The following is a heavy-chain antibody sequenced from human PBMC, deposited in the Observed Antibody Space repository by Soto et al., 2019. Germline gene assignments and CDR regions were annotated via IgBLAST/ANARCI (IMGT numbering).Heavy chain of an antibody. V-gene: IGHV1-2*02. J-gene: IGHJ4*02. D-gene: IGHD2-15*01. CDR3: ARKKSGDSVLLKY. CDR2: INPNSGGT. CDR1: GYSFTAYY. Sequence: QVQLVQSGAEVKEPGASLKVSCKASGYSFTAYYLHWVRQAHGQGPEWMGWINPNSGGTNYAQKFQGRVTMTRDTSTSTVHMELSSLTSDDMAVYYCARKKSGDSVLLKYWGQGTPVTVSS.